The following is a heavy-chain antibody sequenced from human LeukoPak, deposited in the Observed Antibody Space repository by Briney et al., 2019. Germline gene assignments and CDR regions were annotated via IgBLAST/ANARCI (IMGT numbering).Heavy chain of an antibody. Sequence: SETLSLPCSLSGGSMRKFYWRWIRRPPGRGLEWIGSIYYSGATNSNPSLKSRVTVSLNTSKNQFSLKLTSVTAADTAVYYCARHSPRGGFVYFFDSWGQGTLVTVSS. J-gene: IGHJ4*02. V-gene: IGHV4-59*08. D-gene: IGHD3-16*01. CDR1: GGSMRKFY. CDR3: ARHSPRGGFVYFFDS. CDR2: IYYSGAT.